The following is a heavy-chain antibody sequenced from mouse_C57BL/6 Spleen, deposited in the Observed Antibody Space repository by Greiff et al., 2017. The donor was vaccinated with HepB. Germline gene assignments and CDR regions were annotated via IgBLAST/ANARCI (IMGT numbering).Heavy chain of an antibody. CDR3: ARDYYGRAMDY. J-gene: IGHJ4*01. Sequence: QVQLQQSGPELVKPGASVKISCKASGYAFSSSWMNWVKQRPGKGLEWIGRIYPGDGDTNYNGKFKGKATLTADKSSSTAYMQLSSLTSEDSAVYFGARDYYGRAMDYWGQGTSVTVSS. CDR1: GYAFSSSW. V-gene: IGHV1-82*01. CDR2: IYPGDGDT. D-gene: IGHD1-2*01.